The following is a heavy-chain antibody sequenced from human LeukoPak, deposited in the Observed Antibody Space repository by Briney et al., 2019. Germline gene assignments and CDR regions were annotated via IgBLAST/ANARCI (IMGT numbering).Heavy chain of an antibody. CDR2: IYTSGST. V-gene: IGHV4-61*02. Sequence: SETLSLTCTVSGGSIRSGSYYWSWIRQPAGKGLEWIGRIYTSGSTNYNPSLKSRVTISVDTSKNQFSLKLSSVTAADTAVYYCAREGTLVPAATSYYYYMDVWGKGTTVTVSS. CDR1: GGSIRSGSYY. J-gene: IGHJ6*03. CDR3: AREGTLVPAATSYYYYMDV. D-gene: IGHD2-2*01.